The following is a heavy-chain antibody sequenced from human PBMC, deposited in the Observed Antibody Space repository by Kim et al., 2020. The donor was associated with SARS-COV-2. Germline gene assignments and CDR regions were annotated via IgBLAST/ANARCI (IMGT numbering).Heavy chain of an antibody. CDR3: AKVNSKVSVSYYFDY. D-gene: IGHD1-26*01. V-gene: IGHV3-23*01. J-gene: IGHJ4*02. Sequence: GGSLRLSCAASGFTFSSYAMSWVRQAPGKGLEWVSAISGSGGSTYYADSVKGRFTISRDNSKNTLYLQMNSLRAEDSAVYYCAKVNSKVSVSYYFDYWGQGTMVTVSS. CDR1: GFTFSSYA. CDR2: ISGSGGST.